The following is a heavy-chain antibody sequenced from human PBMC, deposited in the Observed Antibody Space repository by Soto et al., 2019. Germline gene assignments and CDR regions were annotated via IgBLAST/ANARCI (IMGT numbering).Heavy chain of an antibody. J-gene: IGHJ4*02. CDR3: ARGFGRSHFDY. Sequence: SETLSLTCTVSGGSISSRDSYWGWIRQPPGEGLEWIGSFHYSGSTYYNPSLKSRVTISVDTSKNQLSLRVTSVTAADTAVYYCARGFGRSHFDYWGQGTLVTVSS. CDR2: FHYSGST. V-gene: IGHV4-39*01. CDR1: GGSISSRDSY. D-gene: IGHD3-16*01.